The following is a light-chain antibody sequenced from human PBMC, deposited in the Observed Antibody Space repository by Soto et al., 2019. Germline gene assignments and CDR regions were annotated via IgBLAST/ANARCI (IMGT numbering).Light chain of an antibody. J-gene: IGKJ4*01. CDR2: GAS. CDR1: QSVSSN. CDR3: QQYNQWPHP. Sequence: EIVMTQSPATLSVSPGERATLSCRASQSVSSNLAWYQQKPGQAPRLLIYGASTRATGIPARFSGSGSGTEFTLTISSLQSDDFASYYCQQYNQWPHPFGGGTKVDIK. V-gene: IGKV3-15*01.